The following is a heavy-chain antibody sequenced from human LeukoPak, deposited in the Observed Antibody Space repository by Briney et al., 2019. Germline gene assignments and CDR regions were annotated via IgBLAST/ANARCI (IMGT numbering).Heavy chain of an antibody. CDR2: TYYRSKWYH. CDR1: GDSVSSDSAA. J-gene: IGHJ4*02. V-gene: IGHV6-1*01. Sequence: SQTLSLTCAIPGDSVSSDSAAWNWIRQSPSRGLEWLGRTYYRSKWYHEYAESVKSRITINPDTSKNQFSLQLNSVTPEDTAVYYCVRGGHFDYWGQGTLVTVSS. CDR3: VRGGHFDY. D-gene: IGHD6-25*01.